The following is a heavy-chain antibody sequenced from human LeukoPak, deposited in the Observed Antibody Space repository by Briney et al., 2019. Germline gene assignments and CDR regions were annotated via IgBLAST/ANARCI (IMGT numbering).Heavy chain of an antibody. J-gene: IGHJ6*02. D-gene: IGHD2-8*01. CDR2: MNPNSDNT. CDR3: ALYEEDYYYYGMDV. CDR1: GYTFTSYD. Sequence: ASVKVSCKASGYTFTSYDINWVRQATGQGLEWMGWMNPNSDNTGYAQKFQGRVTMTRNTSISTAYMELSSLRSEDTAVYYCALYEEDYYYYGMDVWGQGTTVTVSS. V-gene: IGHV1-8*01.